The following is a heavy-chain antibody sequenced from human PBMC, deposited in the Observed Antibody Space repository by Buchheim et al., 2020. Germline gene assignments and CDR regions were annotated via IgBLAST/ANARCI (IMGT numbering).Heavy chain of an antibody. D-gene: IGHD2-21*02. CDR2: ISGSGGST. J-gene: IGHJ1*01. CDR1: GFTFSSYA. V-gene: IGHV3-23*01. Sequence: EVQLLESGGGLVQPGGSLRLSCAASGFTFSSYAMSWVRQAPGKGLEWVSAISGSGGSTYYADSVKGRFTISRDNSKNTLYLQMNSLRAEDTAVYYCAKVVTPGEVTLSAEYFQHWGQGTL. CDR3: AKVVTPGEVTLSAEYFQH.